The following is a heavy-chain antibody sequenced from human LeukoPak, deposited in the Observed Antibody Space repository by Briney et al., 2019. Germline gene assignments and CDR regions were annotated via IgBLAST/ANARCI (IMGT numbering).Heavy chain of an antibody. V-gene: IGHV1-18*01. CDR2: VSAYNGNT. CDR3: ARSVLGDYYLGYYYMDV. J-gene: IGHJ6*03. D-gene: IGHD4-17*01. Sequence: ASVKVSCKASGGTFSSYAISWVRQAPGQGLEWMGWVSAYNGNTNYAQKLQGRVTMTTDTSTSTAYMELRSLRSDDTAVYYCARSVLGDYYLGYYYMDVWGKGTTVTVSS. CDR1: GGTFSSYA.